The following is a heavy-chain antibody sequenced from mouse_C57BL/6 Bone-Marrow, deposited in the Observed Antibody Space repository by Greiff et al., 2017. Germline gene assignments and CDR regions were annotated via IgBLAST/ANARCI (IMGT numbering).Heavy chain of an antibody. J-gene: IGHJ2*01. CDR3: TTGSSYSYYFDY. CDR1: GFNIKDDY. CDR2: IDPENGDT. D-gene: IGHD1-1*01. Sequence: EVKLMESGAELVRPGASVKLSCTASGFNIKDDYMHWVKQRPEQGLEWIGWIDPENGDTEYASKFQGKATITADTSSNTAYLQLSSLTSEDTAVYYCTTGSSYSYYFDYWGQGTTLTVSS. V-gene: IGHV14-4*01.